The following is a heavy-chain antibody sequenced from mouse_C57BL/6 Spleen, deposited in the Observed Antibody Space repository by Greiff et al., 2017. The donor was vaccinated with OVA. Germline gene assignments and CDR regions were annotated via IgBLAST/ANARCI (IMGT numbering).Heavy chain of an antibody. Sequence: EVQLVESGGGLVQPGGSMKLSCAASGFTFSDAWMDWVRQSPEKGLEWVAEIRNKANNHATYYAESVKGRFTISRDDSKSSVYLQMNSLRAEDTGIYYCTPTYYYGSRGHYYAMDYWGQGTSVTVSS. CDR1: GFTFSDAW. CDR2: IRNKANNHAT. CDR3: TPTYYYGSRGHYYAMDY. D-gene: IGHD1-1*01. J-gene: IGHJ4*01. V-gene: IGHV6-6*01.